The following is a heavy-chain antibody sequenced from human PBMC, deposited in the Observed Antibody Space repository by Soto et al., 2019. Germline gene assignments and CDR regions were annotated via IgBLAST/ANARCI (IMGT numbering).Heavy chain of an antibody. CDR2: ISGSGDTT. CDR3: AKAFSSAWYHNE. J-gene: IGHJ4*02. CDR1: GFTFSDYY. Sequence: GGSLRLSCAASGFTFSDYYMSWIRQAPGKGLEWVSGISGSGDTTHSADSVKGRFTISRDNSKNTLYPQMNSLRAEDTAVYYCAKAFSSAWYHNEWGQGTLVTVSS. D-gene: IGHD6-19*01. V-gene: IGHV3-23*01.